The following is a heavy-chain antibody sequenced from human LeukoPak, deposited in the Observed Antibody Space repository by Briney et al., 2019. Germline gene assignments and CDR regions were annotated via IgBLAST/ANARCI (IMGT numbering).Heavy chain of an antibody. CDR1: GFTFSSYS. CDR2: ISSSSSTI. V-gene: IGHV3-48*01. CDR3: AIITIFGVVKDYFDY. J-gene: IGHJ4*02. Sequence: GGSLRLSCAASGFTFSSYSMNWVRQAPGKGLEWVSYISSSSSTIYYADSVKSRFTISRDNAKNSLYLQMNSLRAEDTAVYYCAIITIFGVVKDYFDYWGQGTLVTVSS. D-gene: IGHD3-3*01.